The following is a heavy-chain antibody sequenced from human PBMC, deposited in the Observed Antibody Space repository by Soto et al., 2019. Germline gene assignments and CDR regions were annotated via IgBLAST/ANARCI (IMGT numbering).Heavy chain of an antibody. CDR3: ARDLHDYGDYSDLKFDY. Sequence: GASVEVSCKASGYTFTSYAMHWVRQAPGQRLEWMGWINAGNGNTKYSQKFQGRVTITRDTSASTAYMELSSLRSEDTAVYYCARDLHDYGDYSDLKFDYWGQGTRVTVSS. D-gene: IGHD4-17*01. CDR2: INAGNGNT. CDR1: GYTFTSYA. J-gene: IGHJ4*02. V-gene: IGHV1-3*01.